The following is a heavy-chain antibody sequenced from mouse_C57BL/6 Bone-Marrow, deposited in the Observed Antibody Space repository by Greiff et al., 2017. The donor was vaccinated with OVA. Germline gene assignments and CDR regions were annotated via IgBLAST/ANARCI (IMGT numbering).Heavy chain of an antibody. Sequence: QVQLQQSGPELVKPGASVKISCKASGYAFSSSWMNWVKQRPGKGLEWIGRIYPGDGDTNYNGKFKGKATLTADKSSSTAYMQLSSLTSEDSAVYFGARSHYDSSYGFAYWGQGTLVTVSA. J-gene: IGHJ3*01. CDR1: GYAFSSSW. D-gene: IGHD1-1*01. CDR2: IYPGDGDT. CDR3: ARSHYDSSYGFAY. V-gene: IGHV1-82*01.